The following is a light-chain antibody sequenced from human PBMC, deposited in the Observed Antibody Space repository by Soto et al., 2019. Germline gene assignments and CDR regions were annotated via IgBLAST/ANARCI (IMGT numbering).Light chain of an antibody. V-gene: IGKV2-30*01. CDR1: QSLVDSGGNTY. CDR3: MQGTLWPWT. Sequence: VVMTQSPLSLPVTLGQPASISCTSSQSLVDSGGNTYFNWYQLRPGQPPRLLIYKISNRDSGVPDRFSASGSGTYFTLQISRVEAEDVGVYQCMQGTLWPWTFGQGTKVEIK. J-gene: IGKJ1*01. CDR2: KIS.